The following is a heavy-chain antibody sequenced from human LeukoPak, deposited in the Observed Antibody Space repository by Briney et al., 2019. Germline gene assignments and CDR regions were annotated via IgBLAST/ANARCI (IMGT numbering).Heavy chain of an antibody. CDR2: INPNSGGT. V-gene: IGHV1-2*02. D-gene: IGHD3-10*01. CDR3: ARWTTMVRTFDI. J-gene: IGHJ3*02. Sequence: ASVKVSCKASGYTFTGNYMHWVRQAPGQGLEWMGWINPNSGGTNYAQKFQGRVTMTRDTAITTAYMELSRLRSDDTAVYYCARWTTMVRTFDIWGQGTMVTVSS. CDR1: GYTFTGNY.